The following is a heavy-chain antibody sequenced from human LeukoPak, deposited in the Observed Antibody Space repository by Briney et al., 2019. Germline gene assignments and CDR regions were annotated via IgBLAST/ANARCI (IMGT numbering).Heavy chain of an antibody. CDR1: GYTFIDHY. J-gene: IGHJ4*02. CDR3: ARAGHNSNSGGYDF. D-gene: IGHD3-22*01. V-gene: IGHV1-2*02. Sequence: ASVKVSCKPSGYTFIDHYLHWVRQAPGQGLESLGWIDPDTGDTNYPQKLQGRVTMTRDTSSSTAYMELNGLRSDDTAVYYCARAGHNSNSGGYDFWGLGTLVTVSS. CDR2: IDPDTGDT.